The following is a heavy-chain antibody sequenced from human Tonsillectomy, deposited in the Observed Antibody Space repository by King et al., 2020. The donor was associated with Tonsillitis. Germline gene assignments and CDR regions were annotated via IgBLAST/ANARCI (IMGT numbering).Heavy chain of an antibody. CDR3: TRSLAWTTAALVDY. J-gene: IGHJ4*02. V-gene: IGHV3-7*03. CDR2: IKQDGSEK. D-gene: IGHD6-13*01. CDR1: GFIFSDYW. Sequence: VQLVESGGGLVQSGGSLRLSCAASGFIFSDYWMTLVRQAPGKGLEWVANIKQDGSEKYYKDSVRGRFTISRDNAKNSLYLQMNTLRAEDTAVYYCTRSLAWTTAALVDYWGPGTLVTVSS.